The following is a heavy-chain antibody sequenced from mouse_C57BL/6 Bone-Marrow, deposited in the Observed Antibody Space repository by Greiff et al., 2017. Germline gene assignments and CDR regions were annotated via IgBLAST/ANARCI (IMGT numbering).Heavy chain of an antibody. CDR1: GYTFTDYY. CDR2: INPNNGGT. D-gene: IGHD1-1*02. Sequence: VQLQQSGPELVKPGASVKISCKASGYTFTDYYMNWVKQSHGKSLEWIGDINPNNGGTSYNQKFKGKATLTVDKSYSTAYMDYRSLTSEDSAVYYCARSGGSHYSMDYWGQGTSVTVSS. J-gene: IGHJ4*01. V-gene: IGHV1-26*01. CDR3: ARSGGSHYSMDY.